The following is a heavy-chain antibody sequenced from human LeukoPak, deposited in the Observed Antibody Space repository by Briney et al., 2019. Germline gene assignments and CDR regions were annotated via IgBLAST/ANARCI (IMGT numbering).Heavy chain of an antibody. CDR3: ARRDYGGKHFDY. J-gene: IGHJ4*02. Sequence: GESLKISCKTSGYSFTSYRITWVRQMPGKGLEWMGIIYPDDSDTTYSPSFQGQVTISADKSINTAYLQWSSLKASDTAMYYCARRDYGGKHFDYWGQGTLVTVSS. CDR1: GYSFTSYR. CDR2: IYPDDSDT. D-gene: IGHD4-23*01. V-gene: IGHV5-51*01.